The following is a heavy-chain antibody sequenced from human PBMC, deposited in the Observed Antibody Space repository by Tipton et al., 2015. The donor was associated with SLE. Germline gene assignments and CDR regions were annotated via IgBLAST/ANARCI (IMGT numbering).Heavy chain of an antibody. J-gene: IGHJ3*02. Sequence: TLSLTCTVSGGSISSSSYYWGWIRQPPGKGLEWIGSIYYSGSTYYNPSLKSRVTISVDTSKNQFSLKLSSVTAADTAVYYCASGGPDAFDIWGQGTMVTVSS. CDR2: IYYSGST. D-gene: IGHD4-23*01. CDR3: ASGGPDAFDI. CDR1: GGSISSSSYY. V-gene: IGHV4-39*07.